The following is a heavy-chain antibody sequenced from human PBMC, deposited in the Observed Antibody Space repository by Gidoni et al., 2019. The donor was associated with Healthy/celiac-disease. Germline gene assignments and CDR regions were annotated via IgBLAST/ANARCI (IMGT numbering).Heavy chain of an antibody. CDR2: IWYDGSNK. D-gene: IGHD6-13*01. Sequence: QVQLVESGGGVVQPGRSLRLSCAASGFTFSSYGMHWVRQAPGKGLGWVAVIWYDGSNKYYADSVKGRFTISRDNSKNTLYLQMNSLRAEDTAVYYCARDLYRLVSSSWDPGIDYWGQGTLVTVSS. J-gene: IGHJ4*02. V-gene: IGHV3-33*01. CDR3: ARDLYRLVSSSWDPGIDY. CDR1: GFTFSSYG.